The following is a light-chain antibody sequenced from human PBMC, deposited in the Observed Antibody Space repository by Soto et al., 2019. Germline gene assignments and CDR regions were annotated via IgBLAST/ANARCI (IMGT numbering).Light chain of an antibody. V-gene: IGKV1-39*01. CDR1: QNVSIY. CDR3: QQSYSTPPWT. J-gene: IGKJ1*01. Sequence: DVQMTQPPSSLSASVEDRVPSTCRASQNVSIYLNWYQQKPGKAPNLLISAASSLQSGVASRFCGSGCGTDFTLTISSLQPEDFATYYCQQSYSTPPWTFGQGTKVDIK. CDR2: AAS.